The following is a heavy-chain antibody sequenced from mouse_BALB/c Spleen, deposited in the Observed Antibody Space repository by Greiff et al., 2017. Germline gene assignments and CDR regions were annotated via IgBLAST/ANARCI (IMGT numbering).Heavy chain of an antibody. J-gene: IGHJ1*01. D-gene: IGHD3-2*02. CDR2: ISNLAYSI. Sequence: EVQLVESGGGLVQPGGSRKLSCAASGFTFSDYGMAWVRQAPGKGPEWVAFISNLAYSIYYADTVTGRFTISRENAKNTLYLEMSSLRSEGTAMYYCARDQGYWYFDVWGAGTTVTVSS. CDR1: GFTFSDYG. CDR3: ARDQGYWYFDV. V-gene: IGHV5-15*02.